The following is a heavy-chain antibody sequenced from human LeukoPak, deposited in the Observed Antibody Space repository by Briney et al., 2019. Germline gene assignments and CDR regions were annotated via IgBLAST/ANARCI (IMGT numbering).Heavy chain of an antibody. CDR3: ARDFYGSGSYLLDY. CDR2: ISSSRSTI. CDR1: GFTFSSYA. V-gene: IGHV3-48*01. Sequence: GGSLRLSCAASGFTFSSYAMNWVRQAPGKGLEWVSYISSSRSTIHYADSVKGRFTVSRYNAKNSLYLQMNSLRAEDTAVYYCARDFYGSGSYLLDYWGQGTLVTVSS. J-gene: IGHJ4*02. D-gene: IGHD3-10*01.